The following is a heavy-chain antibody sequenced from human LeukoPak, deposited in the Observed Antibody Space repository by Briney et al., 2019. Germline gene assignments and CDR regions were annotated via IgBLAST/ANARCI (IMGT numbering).Heavy chain of an antibody. J-gene: IGHJ4*02. V-gene: IGHV3-23*01. CDR2: ISGSGGST. CDR1: GFTFGSYV. D-gene: IGHD6-19*01. CDR3: AKAPIAVAGIDY. Sequence: GGSLRLSCAASGFTFGSYVMNWVRQAPGKGLEWVSGISGSGGSTYYADSVKGRFTISRDNSKNTLYLQMNSLRAEDTAVYYCAKAPIAVAGIDYWGQGTLVTASS.